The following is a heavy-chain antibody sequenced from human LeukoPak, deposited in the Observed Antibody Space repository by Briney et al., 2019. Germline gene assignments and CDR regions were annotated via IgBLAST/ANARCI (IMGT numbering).Heavy chain of an antibody. CDR3: AKDPYGSGSTNWFDP. CDR2: IYSCGST. D-gene: IGHD3-10*01. CDR1: GFTVSSNY. Sequence: GGSLRLSCAASGFTVSSNYMSWVRQAPGKGLEWVSVIYSCGSTYYADSVKGRFTISRDNSKNTLYLQMNSLRAEDTAVYYCAKDPYGSGSTNWFDPWGQGTLVTVSS. J-gene: IGHJ5*02. V-gene: IGHV3-66*01.